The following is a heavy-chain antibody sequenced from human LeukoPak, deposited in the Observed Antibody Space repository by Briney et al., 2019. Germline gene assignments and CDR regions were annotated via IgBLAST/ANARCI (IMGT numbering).Heavy chain of an antibody. CDR3: ARALAVAYYYYYGMDV. CDR1: GGTFSSYA. J-gene: IGHJ6*02. V-gene: IGHV1-69*04. CDR2: IIPILGIA. D-gene: IGHD6-19*01. Sequence: GASVTVSFKASGGTFSSYAISWVRQAPGQGLEWMGRIIPILGIANYAQKFQGRVTITADKSTSTAYMELSSLRSEDTAVYYCARALAVAYYYYYGMDVWGQGTTVTVSS.